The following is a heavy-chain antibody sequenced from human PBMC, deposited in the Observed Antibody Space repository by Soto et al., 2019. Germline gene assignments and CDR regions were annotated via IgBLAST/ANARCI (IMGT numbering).Heavy chain of an antibody. J-gene: IGHJ4*02. Sequence: QVQLVESGGGVVQPGRSLRLSCAASGFTFSSYAMHWVRQAPGKGLEWVAVTSYDGSNKYYADSVKGRFTISRDNSKNTLYLQMNSLRAEDTAVYYCARSLRFPDELEFDYWGQGTLVTVSS. CDR1: GFTFSSYA. CDR3: ARSLRFPDELEFDY. V-gene: IGHV3-30-3*01. CDR2: TSYDGSNK. D-gene: IGHD3-3*01.